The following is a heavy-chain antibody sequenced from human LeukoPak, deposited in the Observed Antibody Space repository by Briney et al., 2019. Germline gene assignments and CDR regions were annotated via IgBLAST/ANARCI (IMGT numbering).Heavy chain of an antibody. J-gene: IGHJ6*02. D-gene: IGHD3/OR15-3a*01. V-gene: IGHV1-24*01. Sequence: ASVKVSCKVSGDTLTELAIHWVRQAPGKGLEWMGGLDPEDGATMYAQKFEGRVSMTEDTTTDTAYMELSSVRSEDTAVYYCATARQYDDFAGYPWYYGLDVWGQGTTVTVSS. CDR3: ATARQYDDFAGYPWYYGLDV. CDR1: GDTLTELA. CDR2: LDPEDGAT.